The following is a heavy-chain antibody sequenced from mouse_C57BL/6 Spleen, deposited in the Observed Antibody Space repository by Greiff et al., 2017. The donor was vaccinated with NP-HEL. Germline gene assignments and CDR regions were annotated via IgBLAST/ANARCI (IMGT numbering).Heavy chain of an antibody. J-gene: IGHJ1*03. CDR1: GYTFTSYW. Sequence: QVQLQQPGAELVKPGASVKLSCKASGYTFTSYWMHWVKQRPGQGLEWIGMIHPNSGSTNYNEKFKSKATLTVDKSASTAYMQLSSLTSEDSAVYYCARCGDYDSGSYWYFDVWGTGTTVTVSS. V-gene: IGHV1-64*01. CDR2: IHPNSGST. CDR3: ARCGDYDSGSYWYFDV. D-gene: IGHD2-4*01.